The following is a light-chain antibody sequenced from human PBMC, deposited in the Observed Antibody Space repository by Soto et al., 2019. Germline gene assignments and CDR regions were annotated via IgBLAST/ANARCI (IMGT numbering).Light chain of an antibody. J-gene: IGLJ2*01. CDR1: SSDVGGYRY. CDR3: SSYTSTSAYVV. Sequence: QSVLTQTASVSGSPGQSITISCTGTSSDVGGYRYVSWYQQHPGKVPKLIIYDVSNRPSGISDRFSGSKSANTASLTISGRQAEDEADYYCSSYTSTSAYVVFGGGTKVTVL. V-gene: IGLV2-14*01. CDR2: DVS.